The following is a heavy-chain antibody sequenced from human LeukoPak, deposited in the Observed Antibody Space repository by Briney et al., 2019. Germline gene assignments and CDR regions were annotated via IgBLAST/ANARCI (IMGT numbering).Heavy chain of an antibody. CDR3: ARDWGYCSSTSCHVFDY. J-gene: IGHJ4*02. D-gene: IGHD2-2*01. CDR2: IYDGGST. Sequence: PGGSLRLSCAVSVFTVSSNYMSWVRQAPGKGLEWVSVIYDGGSTDYAESVKGRFTISRDNSKNTLYLQMNSLRAEDTAVYYCARDWGYCSSTSCHVFDYWGQGTLVTVSS. CDR1: VFTVSSNY. V-gene: IGHV3-53*01.